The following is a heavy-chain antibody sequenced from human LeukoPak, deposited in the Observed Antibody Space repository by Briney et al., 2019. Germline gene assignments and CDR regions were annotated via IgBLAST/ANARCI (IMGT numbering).Heavy chain of an antibody. CDR2: IWYDGSNK. CDR3: ARSPTGENWFDP. Sequence: PGGSLRLSCAASGFTFSSYGMLWVRQAPGKGLEWVAVIWYDGSNKYYADSVKGRFTISRDNSKNTLYLQMNSLRAEDTAVYYCARSPTGENWFDPWGQGTLVTVSS. V-gene: IGHV3-33*08. J-gene: IGHJ5*02. CDR1: GFTFSSYG. D-gene: IGHD1-14*01.